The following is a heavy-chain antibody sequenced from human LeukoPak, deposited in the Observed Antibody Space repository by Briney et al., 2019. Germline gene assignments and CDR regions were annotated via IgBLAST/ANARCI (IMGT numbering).Heavy chain of an antibody. CDR2: INMYTANP. D-gene: IGHD3-16*01. CDR3: ARHDNDDDFDY. J-gene: IGHJ4*02. Sequence: GASVKVSCKASGYTFTRNAINWLRQAPGQGLEWMGWINMYTANPAYAQGFTERFVFSLDTSVTTAYLQISNLKTEDTAVYYCARHDNDDDFDYWGQGTLVTVSS. V-gene: IGHV7-4-1*02. CDR1: GYTFTRNA.